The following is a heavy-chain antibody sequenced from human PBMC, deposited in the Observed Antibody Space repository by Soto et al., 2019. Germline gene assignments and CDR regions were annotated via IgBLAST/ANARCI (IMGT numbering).Heavy chain of an antibody. CDR3: AKGRYGDYGWFDP. V-gene: IGHV3-23*01. CDR2: ISGSGGNT. CDR1: KFTFSSYA. J-gene: IGHJ5*02. Sequence: EVQLLESGGGLVQHGGSLRLSCAASKFTFSSYAMNWVRQAPGKGLEWVSSISGSGGNTYYADSVKGRFTISRDNSKNTLYLQMNSLRAEDTAVYYCAKGRYGDYGWFDPWGQGTQVTVSS. D-gene: IGHD4-17*01.